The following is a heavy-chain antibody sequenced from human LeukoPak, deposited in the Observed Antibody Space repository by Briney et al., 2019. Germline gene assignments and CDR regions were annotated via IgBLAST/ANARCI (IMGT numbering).Heavy chain of an antibody. J-gene: IGHJ4*02. CDR3: ARDGFTGYHRY. CDR1: GGSMSTYY. CDR2: IYYSGSA. D-gene: IGHD2-2*03. Sequence: PSETLSLTCTVSGGSMSTYYWSWIRQPPGKGLEWIGYIYYSGSANYNPSLKSRVTISVDTSKNQFSLKLISVTAADTAVYFCARDGFTGYHRYWGQGTLVTVSS. V-gene: IGHV4-59*12.